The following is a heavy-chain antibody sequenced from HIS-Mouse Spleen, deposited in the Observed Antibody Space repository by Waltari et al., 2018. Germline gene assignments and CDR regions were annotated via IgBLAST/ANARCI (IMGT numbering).Heavy chain of an antibody. Sequence: QLQLQESGPGLVKPSETLSLPCTVSGVSISSRSYSWGWIRQPPGKGLEWIGSIYYSGSTYYNPSLKSRVTISVDTSKNQFSLKLSSVTAADTAVYYCAREIPYSSSWYDWYFDLWGRGTLVTVSS. D-gene: IGHD6-13*01. CDR3: AREIPYSSSWYDWYFDL. V-gene: IGHV4-39*07. CDR2: IYYSGST. CDR1: GVSISSRSYS. J-gene: IGHJ2*01.